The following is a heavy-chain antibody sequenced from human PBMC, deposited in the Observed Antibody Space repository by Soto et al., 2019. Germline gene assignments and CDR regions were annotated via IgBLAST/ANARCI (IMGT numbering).Heavy chain of an antibody. CDR3: AGFGYDWNGWD. J-gene: IGHJ4*02. V-gene: IGHV3-74*01. CDR2: INTDGTNT. Sequence: EMQLVESGGGLVQPGGSLRLPCLASGLSFRNYWVHGFRQAPGKGLEWVSRINTDGTNTSNADPVKGRFTISRDNAKNTLYLQMNSLRVEDTAVYFCAGFGYDWNGWDWGPGTLVTVSS. D-gene: IGHD1-20*01. CDR1: GLSFRNYW.